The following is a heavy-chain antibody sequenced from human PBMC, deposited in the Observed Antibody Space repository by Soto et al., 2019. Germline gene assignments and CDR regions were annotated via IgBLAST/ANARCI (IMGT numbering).Heavy chain of an antibody. CDR3: ARGSSLNY. CDR2: IKQDGSEQ. J-gene: IGHJ4*02. Sequence: EVQLVESGGGLVQPGGSLRLSCVGSGFTLSSYWMSWARQAPGTGLEWLANIKQDGSEQHYVDSVKGRFSISRDDAQNSLFLHMSSLRDEDTAVYYCARGSSLNYWGQGTLVTVSS. D-gene: IGHD6-13*01. CDR1: GFTLSSYW. V-gene: IGHV3-7*01.